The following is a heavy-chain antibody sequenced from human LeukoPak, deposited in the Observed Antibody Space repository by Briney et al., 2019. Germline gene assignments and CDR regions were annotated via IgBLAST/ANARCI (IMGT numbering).Heavy chain of an antibody. J-gene: IGHJ4*02. CDR1: GFNVSSNY. Sequence: PGGSLRLSCAASGFNVSSNYMTWICQAPGKGLEWVSLIYGADAAYYAESVRGRFMISRDNLKNTLFLQMNSLRVEDTAVYYCVTSTGQQFIPYDYWGQGTHVTVSS. CDR2: IYGADAA. CDR3: VTSTGQQFIPYDY. D-gene: IGHD6-13*01. V-gene: IGHV3-66*02.